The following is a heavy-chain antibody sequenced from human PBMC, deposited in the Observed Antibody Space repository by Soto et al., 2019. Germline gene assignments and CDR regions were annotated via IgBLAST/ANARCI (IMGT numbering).Heavy chain of an antibody. D-gene: IGHD3-9*01. J-gene: IGHJ6*03. CDR2: INAGNGNT. CDR1: GYTFTSYA. Sequence: ASVKVSCKASGYTFTSYAMHWVRQAPGQRLEWMGWINAGNGNTKYSQKFQGRVTITRDTSASTAFMELSRLRSEDTAVYYCAKASVLRYFEDYYYYMDVWGKGTTVTVSS. V-gene: IGHV1-3*01. CDR3: AKASVLRYFEDYYYYMDV.